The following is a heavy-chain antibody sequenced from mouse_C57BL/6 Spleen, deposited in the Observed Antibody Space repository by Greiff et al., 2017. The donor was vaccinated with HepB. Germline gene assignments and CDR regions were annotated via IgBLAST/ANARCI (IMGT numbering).Heavy chain of an antibody. J-gene: IGHJ4*01. CDR1: GFSLTSYG. V-gene: IGHV2-5*01. Sequence: VQLQQSGPGLVQPSQSLSITCTVSGFSLTSYGVHWVRQSPGKGLEWLGVIWRGGSTDYNAAFMSRLSITKDNSKSQVFVKMNSLQADDTAIYYCAKNQDDGYYYAMDYWGQGTSVTVSS. CDR3: AKNQDDGYYYAMDY. CDR2: IWRGGST. D-gene: IGHD2-3*01.